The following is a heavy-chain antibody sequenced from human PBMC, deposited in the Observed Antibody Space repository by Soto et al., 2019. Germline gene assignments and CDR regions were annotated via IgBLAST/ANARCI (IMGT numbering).Heavy chain of an antibody. CDR3: ARGVGYCSSTSCYTGIYYYYYGMDV. D-gene: IGHD2-2*02. CDR2: IIPIFGTA. J-gene: IGHJ6*02. Sequence: AASVKVSCKASGGTFSSYAISWVRQAPGQGLEWRGGIIPIFGTANYAQKFQGRVTITADESTSTAYMELSSLRSEDTAVYYCARGVGYCSSTSCYTGIYYYYYGMDVWGQGTTVTVSS. V-gene: IGHV1-69*13. CDR1: GGTFSSYA.